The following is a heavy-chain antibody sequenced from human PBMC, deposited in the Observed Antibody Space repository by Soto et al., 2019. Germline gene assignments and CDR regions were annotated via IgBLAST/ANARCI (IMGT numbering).Heavy chain of an antibody. CDR2: FDPEDGET. J-gene: IGHJ6*02. D-gene: IGHD3-10*01. V-gene: IGHV1-24*01. CDR1: GYTLTELS. CDR3: ATDGSGSYDAYYGMDV. Sequence: ASVKVSCKVSGYTLTELSMHWVRQAPGKGLEWMGGFDPEDGETIYAQKFQGRVTMTEDTSTDTAYMELSSLRSEDTAVYYCATDGSGSYDAYYGMDVWGQGTTVTVSS.